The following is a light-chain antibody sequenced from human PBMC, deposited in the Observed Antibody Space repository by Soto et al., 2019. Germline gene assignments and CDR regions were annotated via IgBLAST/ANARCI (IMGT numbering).Light chain of an antibody. CDR2: AAS. V-gene: IGKV1-27*01. CDR3: QKYSSVPV. J-gene: IGKJ3*01. Sequence: DIQMTQSPTSLSASVGDRVTITCRASQDIRNFVAWYQQKPGKAPKLLIYAASTLQSGVPSRFSASGSWTVFTLTINSLQTEDVATYSFQKYSSVPVFGPGTKVEIK. CDR1: QDIRNF.